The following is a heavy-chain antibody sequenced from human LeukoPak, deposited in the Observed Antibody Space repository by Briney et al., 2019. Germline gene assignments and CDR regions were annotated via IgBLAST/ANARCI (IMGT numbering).Heavy chain of an antibody. Sequence: SETLSLTCTVSGGSITSYYWSWIRQPPGKGLEWIGYIHHNGDTKYNPSLKSRLSMSVDTSKNQISLKLSSVTAADTALYYCARKPGGTAAFDVRGQGTMVTVSS. CDR2: IHHNGDT. V-gene: IGHV4-59*08. CDR1: GGSITSYY. D-gene: IGHD1-14*01. J-gene: IGHJ3*01. CDR3: ARKPGGTAAFDV.